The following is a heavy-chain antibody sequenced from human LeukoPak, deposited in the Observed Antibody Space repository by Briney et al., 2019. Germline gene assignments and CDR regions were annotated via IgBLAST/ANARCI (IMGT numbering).Heavy chain of an antibody. CDR2: MRYDGSNK. CDR1: GFTFSNYG. J-gene: IGHJ6*02. CDR3: ARRYCSSTSCSQGDGMDV. Sequence: PGGSLRLSCAASGFTFSNYGMHWVRQAPGKGLEWVAFMRYDGSNKCYADSVKGRFTISRDNSKNTLYLQMNSLRVEDTAVYYCARRYCSSTSCSQGDGMDVWGQGTTVTVSS. V-gene: IGHV3-30*02. D-gene: IGHD2-2*01.